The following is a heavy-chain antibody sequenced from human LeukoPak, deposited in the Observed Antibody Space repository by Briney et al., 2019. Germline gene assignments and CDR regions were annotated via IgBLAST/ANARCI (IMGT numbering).Heavy chain of an antibody. CDR2: INTGGSRT. CDR3: ARSMSGSREL. CDR1: GFTFSNYW. D-gene: IGHD1-26*01. V-gene: IGHV3-74*01. J-gene: IGHJ4*02. Sequence: GSLRLSCAGSGFTFSNYWVHWVRQAPGKGLVWVSRINTGGSRTYYADIVKGRFTISRDDAKNTLYLQINSLSAEDTGMYYGARSMSGSRELWGQGTLVTVSS.